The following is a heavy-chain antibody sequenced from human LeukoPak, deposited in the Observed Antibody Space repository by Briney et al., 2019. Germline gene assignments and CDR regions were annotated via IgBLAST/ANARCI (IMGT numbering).Heavy chain of an antibody. CDR3: ARGKSSTSCPGDY. Sequence: PGRSLKLSCEASGFTFSSYGMHWVRQAPGQGLEWVAVIWSDGSNKYYADSVKGRFTISRDNSKNTLYLQMNSLRAEDTAVYYCARGKSSTSCPGDYWGQGTLVTVSS. CDR2: IWSDGSNK. V-gene: IGHV3-33*01. D-gene: IGHD2-2*01. CDR1: GFTFSSYG. J-gene: IGHJ4*02.